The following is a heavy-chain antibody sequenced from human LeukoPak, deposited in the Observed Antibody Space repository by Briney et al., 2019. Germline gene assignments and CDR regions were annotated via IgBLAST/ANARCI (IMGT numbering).Heavy chain of an antibody. CDR2: TSGSGDGT. CDR1: GFTFSSYS. D-gene: IGHD3-22*01. J-gene: IGHJ4*02. Sequence: GGSLRLSCAASGFTFSSYSMNWVRQAPGKGLEWVSATSGSGDGTFYADSVKGRFTISRDNSKNTLYLQMNSLRAEDTAIYYCAKLRDFFDSSGQFDYWGQGTLVTVSS. CDR3: AKLRDFFDSSGQFDY. V-gene: IGHV3-23*01.